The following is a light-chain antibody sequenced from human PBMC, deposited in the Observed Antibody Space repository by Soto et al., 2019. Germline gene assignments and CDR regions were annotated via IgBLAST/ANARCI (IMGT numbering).Light chain of an antibody. Sequence: EIVLTQSPVTLSLSPVERATLSCMASQSVSSYLAWYQQKPGLAPRLLIYDASSRATGIPDRFSGSGSGTDFTLTISRLEPEDYAVYYCQQYGSSPITFGQGTRLEIK. V-gene: IGKV3D-20*01. CDR3: QQYGSSPIT. CDR2: DAS. CDR1: QSVSSY. J-gene: IGKJ5*01.